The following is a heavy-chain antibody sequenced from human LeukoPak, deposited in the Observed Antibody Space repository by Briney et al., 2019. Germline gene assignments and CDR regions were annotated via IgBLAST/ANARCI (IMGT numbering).Heavy chain of an antibody. J-gene: IGHJ4*02. CDR1: GGSSSGYY. D-gene: IGHD4-23*01. V-gene: IGHV4-34*01. CDR2: INHSGST. Sequence: PSETLSLTCAVYGGSSSGYYWSWIRQPPGKGLEWIGEINHSGSTNYNPSLKSRVTISVDTSKNQFSLKLSSVTAADTAVYYCARSSPARKPHTTVVNGGQGLFDYWGQGTLVTVSS. CDR3: ARSSPARKPHTTVVNGGQGLFDY.